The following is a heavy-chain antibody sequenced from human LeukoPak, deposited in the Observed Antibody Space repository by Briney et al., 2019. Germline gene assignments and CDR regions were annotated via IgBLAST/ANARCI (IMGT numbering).Heavy chain of an antibody. CDR1: GYSFTSYW. J-gene: IGHJ4*02. V-gene: IGHV5-51*01. Sequence: GESLKISCKGSGYSFTSYWIGWVRQMPGKGLEWMGIIYPGDSDTRYSPSFQGQVTISADESISTAYLQWSSLKASDTAMYYCARPSGLERELLGIDYWGQGTLVTVSS. CDR2: IYPGDSDT. D-gene: IGHD1-26*01. CDR3: ARPSGLERELLGIDY.